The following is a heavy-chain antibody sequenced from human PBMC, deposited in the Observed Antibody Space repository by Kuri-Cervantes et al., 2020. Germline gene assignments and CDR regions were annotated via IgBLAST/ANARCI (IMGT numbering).Heavy chain of an antibody. CDR2: INHSGST. J-gene: IGHJ4*02. V-gene: IGHV4-34*01. D-gene: IGHD3-10*01. Sequence: SETLSLTCTVSGVSISSYYWSWVRQPPGKGLEWNGEINHSGSTNYNPSLKSRVTISVDTSKNQFSLKLSSVTAADTAVYYCARARYYYGSGRGRVFDYWGQGTLVTVSS. CDR1: GVSISSYY. CDR3: ARARYYYGSGRGRVFDY.